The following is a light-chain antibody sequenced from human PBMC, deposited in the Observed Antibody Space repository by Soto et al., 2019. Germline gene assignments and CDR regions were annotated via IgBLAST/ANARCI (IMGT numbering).Light chain of an antibody. CDR2: GAS. V-gene: IGKV3-15*01. Sequence: EIVMTQSPATLSVSPGERATLSCRARQSISNNLAWYHQRPGQAPRLLIYGASTRATGIPARFSGSGSGTDFTLTISSLQSEDFAVYYCQQYNNWWTFGQGTRVEIK. CDR1: QSISNN. CDR3: QQYNNWWT. J-gene: IGKJ1*01.